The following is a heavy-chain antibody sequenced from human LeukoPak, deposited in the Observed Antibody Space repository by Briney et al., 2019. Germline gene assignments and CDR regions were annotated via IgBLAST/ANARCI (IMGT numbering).Heavy chain of an antibody. CDR2: IRNKAYGGTT. J-gene: IGHJ4*02. CDR1: GFTLGDYA. Sequence: GGSLRLSCTTSGFTLGDYALTWVRQAPGRGLEWVGFIRNKAYGGTTEYAASVKGRFTISRDDSKSIAFLQMNSLTTEDTAVYYCTRQYSSSWVIDYWGQGTLVTVSS. V-gene: IGHV3-49*04. D-gene: IGHD6-13*01. CDR3: TRQYSSSWVIDY.